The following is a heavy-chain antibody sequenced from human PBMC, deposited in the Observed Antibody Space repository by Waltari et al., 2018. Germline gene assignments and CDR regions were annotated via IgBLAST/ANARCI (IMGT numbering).Heavy chain of an antibody. V-gene: IGHV1-69*04. Sequence: QVQLVQSGAEVKKPGSSVKVSCKASGGTFSSSVIGWVRQAPGQGLEWLGRITPMVDTTKYAQRFQCRVTITVDKSTRTVYMELSSLRSEDTAGYYCARFGGISTWCESSRLKGWFDSWGQGTLVTVSS. CDR2: ITPMVDTT. J-gene: IGHJ5*01. CDR1: GGTFSSSV. CDR3: ARFGGISTWCESSRLKGWFDS. D-gene: IGHD6-13*01.